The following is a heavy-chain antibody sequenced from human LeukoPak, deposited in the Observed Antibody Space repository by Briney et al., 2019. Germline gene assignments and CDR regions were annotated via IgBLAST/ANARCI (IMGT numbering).Heavy chain of an antibody. Sequence: ASVKVSCKASGYTFTSYDINWVRQATGQGLEWMGWMNPNSGNTGYAQKFQGRVTMTRNTSISTVYMELSSLRSEDTAVYYCARRLISRVATFLISPVDDAFDIWGQGTMVTVSS. D-gene: IGHD5-12*01. V-gene: IGHV1-8*01. J-gene: IGHJ3*02. CDR1: GYTFTSYD. CDR3: ARRLISRVATFLISPVDDAFDI. CDR2: MNPNSGNT.